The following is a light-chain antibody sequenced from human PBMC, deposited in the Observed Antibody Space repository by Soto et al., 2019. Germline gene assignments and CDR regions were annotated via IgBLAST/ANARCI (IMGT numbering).Light chain of an antibody. CDR2: DAS. J-gene: IGKJ1*01. V-gene: IGKV3-11*01. Sequence: IVLTQSPATLSLSPGERATLSCWASQSVSSYLAWYQNKPGQAPRLLIYDASNRATGIPARFSGSGSGTDFTLTISSLEPEDFEVDYCQQRSNWPWTFGQGTKVDIK. CDR1: QSVSSY. CDR3: QQRSNWPWT.